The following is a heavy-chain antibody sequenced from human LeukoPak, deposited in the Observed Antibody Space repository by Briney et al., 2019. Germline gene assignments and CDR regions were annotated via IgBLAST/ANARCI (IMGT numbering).Heavy chain of an antibody. D-gene: IGHD1-26*01. CDR3: ARHGGSWSLDL. J-gene: IGHJ2*01. Sequence: PSETLSLTCTVSGGSISPYYWTWIRQPPGKGVEWIGYITYSGSTNYNPSLKSRVTISVDTSNNQFSLKLNSVTAADAAVYYYARHGGSWSLDLWGRGSLVTVSS. V-gene: IGHV4-59*08. CDR2: ITYSGST. CDR1: GGSISPYY.